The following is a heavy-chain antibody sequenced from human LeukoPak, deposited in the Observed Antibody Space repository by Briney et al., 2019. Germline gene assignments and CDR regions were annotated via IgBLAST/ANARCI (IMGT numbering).Heavy chain of an antibody. D-gene: IGHD6-6*01. CDR1: GGTFSSYT. CDR2: IIPILGIA. V-gene: IGHV1-69*04. CDR3: ARDPYSSSSWFDP. J-gene: IGHJ5*02. Sequence: GASVKVSCKASGGTFSSYTISWVRQASGQGLEWMGRIIPILGIANYAQKFQGRVTITADKSTSTAYMELSSLRSEDTAVYYYARDPYSSSSWFDPWGQGTLVTVSS.